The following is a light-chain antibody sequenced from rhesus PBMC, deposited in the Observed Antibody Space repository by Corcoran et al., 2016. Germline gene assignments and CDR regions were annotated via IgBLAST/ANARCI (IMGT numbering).Light chain of an antibody. J-gene: IGKJ3*01. Sequence: DIQMTQSPSSLSASVGDRVTITCRASENVNNYLTWYQQKPGKAPKLLLYKASTLHSGVPSRFSGRGSGTDYTFTISSLQPEDVATYYCQHGYGTPFTFGPGTKLKIK. CDR3: QHGYGTPFT. CDR2: KAS. CDR1: ENVNNY. V-gene: IGKV1-74*01.